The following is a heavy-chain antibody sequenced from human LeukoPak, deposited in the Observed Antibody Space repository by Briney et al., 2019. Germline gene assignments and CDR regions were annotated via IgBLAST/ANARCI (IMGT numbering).Heavy chain of an antibody. CDR1: GGSISSYY. V-gene: IGHV4-59*01. D-gene: IGHD4-17*01. J-gene: IGHJ4*02. CDR2: IYYSGNT. Sequence: SETLSLTCTVSGGSISSYYWSWIRQPPGKGLEWIGYIYYSGNTNYNPSLKSRVTISVDTSKNQFSLKLSSVTAADTAVYYCARGGARGFDYGDYDYFDYWGQGTLVNVSS. CDR3: ARGGARGFDYGDYDYFDY.